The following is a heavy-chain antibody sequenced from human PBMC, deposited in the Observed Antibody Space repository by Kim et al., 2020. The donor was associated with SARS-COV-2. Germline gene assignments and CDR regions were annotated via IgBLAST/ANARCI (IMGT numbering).Heavy chain of an antibody. Sequence: ANYARKYQGRVTITADESTSTAYMELSSLRSEDTAVYYCASLDWLPSDYWGQGTLFTVSS. CDR2: A. CDR3: ASLDWLPSDY. J-gene: IGHJ4*02. D-gene: IGHD3-3*01. V-gene: IGHV1-69*01.